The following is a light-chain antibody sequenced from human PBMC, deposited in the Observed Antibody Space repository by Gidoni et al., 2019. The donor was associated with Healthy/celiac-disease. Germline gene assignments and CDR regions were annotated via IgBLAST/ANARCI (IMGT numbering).Light chain of an antibody. CDR3: QQSYTWT. Sequence: DMQMTQSPSSLSASIGDRVTITCRASQSISSHLNWDQQKPEKDPKLLIYAASSLQSGGPTRFSGNGSGADFTLTNSRVQPEDFATYFCQQSYTWTFGQGTKVEIK. J-gene: IGKJ1*01. CDR2: AAS. CDR1: QSISSH. V-gene: IGKV1-39*01.